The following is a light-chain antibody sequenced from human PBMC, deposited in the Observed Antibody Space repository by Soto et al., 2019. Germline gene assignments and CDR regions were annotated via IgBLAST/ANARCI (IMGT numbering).Light chain of an antibody. J-gene: IGKJ5*01. CDR3: QQYGSSPIT. CDR2: GAS. CDR1: KSFSRSY. V-gene: IGKV3-20*01. Sequence: EIVLTQSPDALSLSPGERATLSCRASKSFSRSYLAWYQQKPGQAPRLLIYGASSRATGIPDRFSGSGSGTDFTLTISRLESEDFAVYYCQQYGSSPITFGQGTRLEIK.